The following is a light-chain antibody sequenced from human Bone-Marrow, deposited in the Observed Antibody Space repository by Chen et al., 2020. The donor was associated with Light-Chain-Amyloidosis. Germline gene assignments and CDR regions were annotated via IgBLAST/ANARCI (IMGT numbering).Light chain of an antibody. V-gene: IGLV2-8*01. CDR1: RSDVGNYNY. Sequence: SALPQPPSASGSPGQSVTISCTGTRSDVGNYNYVSWYQQHPGRAPKLMIYEVNKRPSGVPDRFSGSKSGNTASLTVSGLQAEDEADYYCSSYAGSNHLLFGGGTKLTVL. CDR3: SSYAGSNHLL. CDR2: EVN. J-gene: IGLJ2*01.